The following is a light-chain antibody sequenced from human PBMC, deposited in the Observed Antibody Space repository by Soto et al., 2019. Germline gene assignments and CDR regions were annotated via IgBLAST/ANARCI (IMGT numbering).Light chain of an antibody. CDR2: GAS. J-gene: IGKJ5*01. Sequence: EIVMTQSQATLSVSPGDRATLSCRPSQSVSSNLAWYQQKPGQAPRLLIYGASTRATGIPAMFSGSGSGTEFTLTISSLQSEDFAVYYCQQYNNWPPITFGQGTRLDIK. CDR1: QSVSSN. V-gene: IGKV3-15*01. CDR3: QQYNNWPPIT.